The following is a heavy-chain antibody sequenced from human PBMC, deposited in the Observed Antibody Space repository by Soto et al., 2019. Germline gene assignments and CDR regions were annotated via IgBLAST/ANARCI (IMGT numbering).Heavy chain of an antibody. CDR3: ATYFTGAGGRGQ. Sequence: SETLSLTCAAYGGSFSGYYWSWIRQPPGKGLEWIGEINHSGSTNYNPSLKSRVTISVDTSKNQFSLKLSSVTAADTAVYFCATYFTGAGGRGQWGQGTLVTVS. J-gene: IGHJ4*02. CDR2: INHSGST. D-gene: IGHD2-8*02. V-gene: IGHV4-34*01. CDR1: GGSFSGYY.